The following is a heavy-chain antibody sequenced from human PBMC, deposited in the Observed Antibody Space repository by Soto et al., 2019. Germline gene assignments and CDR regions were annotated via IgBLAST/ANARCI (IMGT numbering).Heavy chain of an antibody. CDR1: GFTFSGDA. CDR2: ISTTSTYI. CDR3: TRDYVMDV. D-gene: IGHD3-10*02. J-gene: IGHJ6*02. V-gene: IGHV3-21*01. Sequence: EVQLVESGGGLVKPGGSLRLSCAASGFTFSGDAMNWVRQSPGKGLEWVSSISTTSTYIYYADSVKGRFTISRDNANNSLHLKMNDLRADDTAVYYCTRDYVMDVWGQGTTDTLSS.